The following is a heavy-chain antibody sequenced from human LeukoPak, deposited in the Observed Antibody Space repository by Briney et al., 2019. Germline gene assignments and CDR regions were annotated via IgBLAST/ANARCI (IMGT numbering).Heavy chain of an antibody. D-gene: IGHD6-19*01. J-gene: IGHJ4*02. CDR3: ARSGIAVAEDY. CDR1: GFTVSNTY. V-gene: IGHV3-53*01. Sequence: GGSLRLSCAASGFTVSNTYMSWVRQAPGKGLEWVSVIYSGGTIYYADSVKGRFTISRDNAKNSLYLQMNSLRAEDTAVYYCARSGIAVAEDYWGQGTLVTVSS. CDR2: IYSGGTI.